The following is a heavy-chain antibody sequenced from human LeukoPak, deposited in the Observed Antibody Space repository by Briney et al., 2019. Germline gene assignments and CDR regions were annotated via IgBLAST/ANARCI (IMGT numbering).Heavy chain of an antibody. V-gene: IGHV4-61*02. CDR2: ISTSGDT. Sequence: SETLSLTCTVSGGPISSNNHYWSWIRQPAGKGLEWIGRISTSGDTHYTPSLMSRVTMSIDTSKNQFSLKLSSVTAADTAVYYCARRPGAGSRDCWFDPWGQGTLVTVSS. D-gene: IGHD2-21*01. CDR3: ARRPGAGSRDCWFDP. CDR1: GGPISSNNHY. J-gene: IGHJ5*02.